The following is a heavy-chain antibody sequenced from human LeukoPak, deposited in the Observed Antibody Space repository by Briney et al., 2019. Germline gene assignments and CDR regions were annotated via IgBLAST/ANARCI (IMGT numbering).Heavy chain of an antibody. D-gene: IGHD3-3*01. CDR2: IYYSGST. CDR1: GGSISSGGYY. Sequence: PSETLSLTCTVSGGSISSGGYYWSWIRQHPGKGLEWIGYIYYSGSTYYNPSLKSRVTISVDTSKNQFSLKLSSVTAADTAVYYCAREPLTMFGVPRYYFDYWGRGTLVTVSS. J-gene: IGHJ4*02. V-gene: IGHV4-31*03. CDR3: AREPLTMFGVPRYYFDY.